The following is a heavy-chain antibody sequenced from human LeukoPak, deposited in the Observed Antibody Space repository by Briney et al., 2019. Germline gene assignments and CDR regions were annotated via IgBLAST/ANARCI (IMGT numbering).Heavy chain of an antibody. CDR1: GFTFSSYA. V-gene: IGHV3-23*01. CDR2: ISGSGGST. J-gene: IGHJ4*02. Sequence: GGSLRLSCAASGFTFSSYAMSWVRQAPGKGLEWVSAISGSGGSTYYVDSVKGRFTISRDNSKNTLYLQMNSLRAEDTAVYYCANWIQLWQFDYWGQGTLVTVSS. D-gene: IGHD5-18*01. CDR3: ANWIQLWQFDY.